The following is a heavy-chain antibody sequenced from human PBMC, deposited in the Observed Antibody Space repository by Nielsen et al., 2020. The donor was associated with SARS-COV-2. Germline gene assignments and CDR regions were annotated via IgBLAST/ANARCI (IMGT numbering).Heavy chain of an antibody. CDR1: GFTFSRFA. CDR3: ARVGCMSPSCHFFGYTGWFDP. V-gene: IGHV3-23*01. Sequence: GESLKISCAASGFTFSRFAMSWVRQAPGKGLEWVSAVSGSGGDTYYADSVKGRFTISRDNSKNMLYLQMNSLRAEDTAVYYCARVGCMSPSCHFFGYTGWFDPWGQGTLVTVSS. J-gene: IGHJ5*02. D-gene: IGHD2-2*01. CDR2: VSGSGGDT.